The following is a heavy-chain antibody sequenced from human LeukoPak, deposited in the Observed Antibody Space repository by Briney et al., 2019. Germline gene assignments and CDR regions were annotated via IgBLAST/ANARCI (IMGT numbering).Heavy chain of an antibody. D-gene: IGHD3-10*01. Sequence: ASVNVSCKASGYSFPGYHIHWVRQVPGQGLQWMGWIHPNSGATTYADKFQGRVTMTTDTSINTAYMELSRLTSDDTAVYYCARGSSYYGSGSYYKSTYYYYMDVWGKGTTVTISS. J-gene: IGHJ6*03. CDR3: ARGSSYYGSGSYYKSTYYYYMDV. CDR2: IHPNSGAT. V-gene: IGHV1-2*02. CDR1: GYSFPGYH.